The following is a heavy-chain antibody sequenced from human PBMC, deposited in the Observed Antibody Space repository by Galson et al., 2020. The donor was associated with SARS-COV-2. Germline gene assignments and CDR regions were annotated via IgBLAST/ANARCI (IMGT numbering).Heavy chain of an antibody. D-gene: IGHD5-18*01. J-gene: IGHJ4*02. V-gene: IGHV3-21*01. CDR1: GFTFSSYS. CDR2: ISSSSSYI. Sequence: GESLKISCAASGFTFSSYSMNWVRQAPGKGLEWVSSISSSSSYIYYEDSVKGRFTISRDNAKNSLYLQMNSLRAEDTAVYYCARDTAMVSTILFDYWGQGTLVTVSS. CDR3: ARDTAMVSTILFDY.